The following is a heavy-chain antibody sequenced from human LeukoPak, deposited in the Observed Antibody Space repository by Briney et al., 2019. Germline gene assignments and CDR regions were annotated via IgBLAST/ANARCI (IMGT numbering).Heavy chain of an antibody. J-gene: IGHJ4*02. D-gene: IGHD2-21*01. CDR3: ARGPIWDY. CDR2: INHSGST. Sequence: PSETLSLTCAVYGVSFSGYYWSWIRQPPGKGLEWIGEINHSGSTNYNPSLKSRVTISVDTSKNQFSLKLSSVTAADTAVYYCARGPIWDYWGQGTLVTVSS. CDR1: GVSFSGYY. V-gene: IGHV4-34*01.